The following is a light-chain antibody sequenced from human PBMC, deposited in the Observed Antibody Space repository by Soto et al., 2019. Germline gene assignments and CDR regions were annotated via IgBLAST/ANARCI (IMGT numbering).Light chain of an antibody. J-gene: IGLJ1*01. CDR2: EVS. CDR3: NSYTSKSTGV. V-gene: IGLV2-14*01. CDR1: SSDVGGYNY. Sequence: QSVLTQPASVSGSPGQSITISCTGTSSDVGGYNYVSWYQQHPGKAPKLIIYEVSNLPSGVSNRFSGSKSGNTASLTISGLQAEDEADYYCNSYTSKSTGVFGTGTKLTVL.